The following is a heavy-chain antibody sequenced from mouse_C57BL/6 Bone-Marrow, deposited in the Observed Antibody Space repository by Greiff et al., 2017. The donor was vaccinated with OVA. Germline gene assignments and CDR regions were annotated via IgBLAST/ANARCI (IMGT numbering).Heavy chain of an antibody. CDR2: SRNKANDYTT. Sequence: DVKLVESGGGLVQSGRSLRLSCATSGFTFSDFYMEWVRQAPGKGLEWIAASRNKANDYTTEYSASVKGRFIVSRDTSQSILYLQMNALRAEDTAIYYCARGLYYAMDYWGQGTSVTVSS. J-gene: IGHJ4*01. V-gene: IGHV7-1*01. CDR3: ARGLYYAMDY. CDR1: GFTFSDFY.